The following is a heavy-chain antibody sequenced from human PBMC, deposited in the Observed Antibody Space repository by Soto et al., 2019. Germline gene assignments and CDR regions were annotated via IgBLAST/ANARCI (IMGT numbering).Heavy chain of an antibody. V-gene: IGHV3-11*06. D-gene: IGHD2-21*01. J-gene: IGHJ4*02. Sequence: QVHLVESGGGLVKPGGSLSLSCATSGFPFSDFYMTWIRQAPGKGLEWLSHISPKSTFRNYADSVNGRFTISRDNTKSSLHLQINSLGVDDTAVYFCVRGGGGGLFDYWGQGALVTVS. CDR3: VRGGGGGLFDY. CDR1: GFPFSDFY. CDR2: ISPKSTFR.